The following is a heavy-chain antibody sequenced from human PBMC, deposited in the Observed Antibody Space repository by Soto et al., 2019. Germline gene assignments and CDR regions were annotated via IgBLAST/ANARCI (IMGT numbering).Heavy chain of an antibody. CDR2: INHSGST. CDR3: ARGGDVAATKDIVVVPAAIGGDY. V-gene: IGHV4-34*01. Sequence: QVQLQQWGAGLLKPSETLSLTCAVYGGSFSGYYWSWIRQPPGKGLEWIGEINHSGSTNYNPSLTSRVTISVDTSKNQFSRKLSSVTAADTAVYYCARGGDVAATKDIVVVPAAIGGDYWGQGTLVTVSS. D-gene: IGHD2-2*02. J-gene: IGHJ4*02. CDR1: GGSFSGYY.